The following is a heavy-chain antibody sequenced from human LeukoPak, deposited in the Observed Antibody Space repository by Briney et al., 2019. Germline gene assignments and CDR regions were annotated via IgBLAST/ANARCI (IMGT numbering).Heavy chain of an antibody. V-gene: IGHV1-2*02. Sequence: ASVKVSCKASGYTFTGYFVHWVRQAPGQGLQWMGWINPNTGGTNYAQKFQGRVTMTRDTSISTAYMELSRLRSDDTAVYYCARARPYGSGSYYNYWGQGTLVTVSS. CDR3: ARARPYGSGSYYNY. CDR2: INPNTGGT. CDR1: GYTFTGYF. D-gene: IGHD3-10*01. J-gene: IGHJ4*02.